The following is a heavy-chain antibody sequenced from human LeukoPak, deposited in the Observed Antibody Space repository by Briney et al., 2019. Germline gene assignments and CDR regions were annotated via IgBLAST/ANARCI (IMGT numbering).Heavy chain of an antibody. CDR3: ARLFSSGWPYFYGLGA. J-gene: IGHJ6*02. Sequence: PSETLSLTCTVAGDSITSSGVYWGWVRRPPGKGLEWVGCAYYGGDTYYNPSLKSRITISFDTSKNQFSLSLSSVTAADTALYFCARLFSSGWPYFYGLGAWGQGTTVTVSS. D-gene: IGHD6-19*01. CDR2: AYYGGDT. CDR1: GDSITSSGVY. V-gene: IGHV4-39*01.